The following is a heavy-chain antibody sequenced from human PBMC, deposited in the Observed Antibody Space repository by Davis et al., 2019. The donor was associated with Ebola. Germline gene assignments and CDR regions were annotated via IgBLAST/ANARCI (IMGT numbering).Heavy chain of an antibody. CDR1: GGSISSGGYS. J-gene: IGHJ4*02. V-gene: IGHV4-30-2*01. CDR2: IYHSGST. D-gene: IGHD1-26*01. CDR3: ARGGYSGSYLNFDY. Sequence: SQTLSLTCAVSGGSISSGGYSWSWIRQPPGKGLEWIGYIYHSGSTYYNPSLKSRVTISVDTSKNQFSLKLSSVTAADTAVYYCARGGYSGSYLNFDYWGQGTLVTVSS.